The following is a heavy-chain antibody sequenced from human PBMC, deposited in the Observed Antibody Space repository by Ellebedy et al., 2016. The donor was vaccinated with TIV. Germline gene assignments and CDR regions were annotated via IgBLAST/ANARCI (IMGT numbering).Heavy chain of an antibody. CDR3: VRATASGAYYH. Sequence: GESLKISCAASGFTFRSYWMHWVRHVPGKGLLWVSRINSYGSDVSDADSVRGRFTVSRDNAKNTLYLQMNSLRAEDTAVYYCVRATASGAYYHWGQGTLVTVSS. CDR2: INSYGSDV. CDR1: GFTFRSYW. D-gene: IGHD1-1*01. J-gene: IGHJ5*02. V-gene: IGHV3-74*01.